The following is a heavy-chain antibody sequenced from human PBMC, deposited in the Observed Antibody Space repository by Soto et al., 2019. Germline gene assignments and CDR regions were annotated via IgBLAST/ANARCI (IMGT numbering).Heavy chain of an antibody. D-gene: IGHD6-13*01. Sequence: ASVKVSCKASGYTFTGYYIHWVRQAPGQGLEWMGWINPNSGGTNYAQKFQGWVTMTRDTSISTAYMELSRLRSDDTAVYYCARGLIAGYGMDVWGQGTTVTVSS. CDR1: GYTFTGYY. CDR3: ARGLIAGYGMDV. V-gene: IGHV1-2*04. CDR2: INPNSGGT. J-gene: IGHJ6*02.